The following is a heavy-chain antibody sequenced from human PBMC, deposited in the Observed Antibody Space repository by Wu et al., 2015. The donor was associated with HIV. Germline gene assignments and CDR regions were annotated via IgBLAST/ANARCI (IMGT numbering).Heavy chain of an antibody. V-gene: IGHV1-18*01. CDR1: GDGFTSYA. J-gene: IGHJ6*02. CDR3: ARNTDSVATSLYSLGV. CDR2: IGVSNGNT. D-gene: IGHD5-12*01. Sequence: QVHLVQFGGEVKKPGSSVKVTCKASGDGFTSYAVSWVRQAPGQGLEWMGWIGVSNGNTIYAQKFQGRVIMTTDKPTSTVYMELSSLKSEDTAVYYCARNTDSVATSLYSLGVWGQGTVVTVSS.